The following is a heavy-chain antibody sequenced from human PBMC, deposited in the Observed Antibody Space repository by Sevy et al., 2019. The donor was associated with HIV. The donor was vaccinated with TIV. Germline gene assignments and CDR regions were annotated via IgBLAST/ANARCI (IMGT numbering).Heavy chain of an antibody. V-gene: IGHV3-30*18. CDR3: AKISEEYIQTWYPPDY. CDR2: ISYHGTNR. D-gene: IGHD5-18*01. J-gene: IGHJ4*02. CDR1: GFSFSSYG. Sequence: GESLKISCVASGFSFSSYGMHWVRQAPGKGLEWVALISYHGTNRYYGDSVRGRLTVSRDNSRNTLYLQLDSLRAEDTAVYYCAKISEEYIQTWYPPDYWGQGPLVTVSS.